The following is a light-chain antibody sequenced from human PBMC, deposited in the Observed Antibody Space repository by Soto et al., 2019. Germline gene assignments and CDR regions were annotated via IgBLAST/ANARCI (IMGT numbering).Light chain of an antibody. CDR2: TAS. CDR3: QQSHSSPLS. CDR1: QSISRN. V-gene: IGKV1-39*01. J-gene: IGKJ4*01. Sequence: IQMTQSPSSLSASVGDRVTITCRASQSISRNLNWYQQKPCKSPELLIYTASNLQSDVPSRFSGSGSGTDFALNISSLQPEDSAVYYCQQSHSSPLSFGGGTKVEFK.